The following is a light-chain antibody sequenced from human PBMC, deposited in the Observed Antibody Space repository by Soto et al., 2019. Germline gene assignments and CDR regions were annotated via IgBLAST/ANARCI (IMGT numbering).Light chain of an antibody. CDR2: EVS. CDR1: SSDVCGYNY. J-gene: IGLJ1*01. V-gene: IGLV2-14*01. CDR3: SSYTSSSPYV. Sequence: QSVLTQPASVSGSPGQSITISCTGTSSDVCGYNYVSWYQQHPGKAPKLMIYEVSNRPSGVSNRFSGSKSGNTASLTISGLQAEDEADYYCSSYTSSSPYVFGTGTKAPS.